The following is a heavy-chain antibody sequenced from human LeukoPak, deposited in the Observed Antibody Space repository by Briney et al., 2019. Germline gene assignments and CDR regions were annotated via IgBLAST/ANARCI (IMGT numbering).Heavy chain of an antibody. D-gene: IGHD3-10*01. V-gene: IGHV3-30*02. CDR3: AKGRFSGSGRKSYIDY. CDR1: GFTFSSYG. Sequence: GGSLRLSCAASGFTFSSYGMHWVRQAPGKGLEWVAFIRYDGSNKYYADSVKGRFTISRDNSKNALYLQMNSLRAEDTAVYYCAKGRFSGSGRKSYIDYWGQGTLVTASS. CDR2: IRYDGSNK. J-gene: IGHJ4*02.